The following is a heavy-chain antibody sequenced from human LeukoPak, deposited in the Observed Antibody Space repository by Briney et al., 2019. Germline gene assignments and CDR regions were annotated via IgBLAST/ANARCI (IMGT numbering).Heavy chain of an antibody. Sequence: SETLSLTCAVYGGSFSGYYWSWIRQPPEKGLEWIGEINHSGSTNYNPSLKSRVTISVDTSVNQFSLKLRSVTAADTAMYFCARVRYFDWSASYPWFDPWGQGTLVTVSS. D-gene: IGHD3-9*01. CDR3: ARVRYFDWSASYPWFDP. CDR2: INHSGST. J-gene: IGHJ5*02. CDR1: GGSFSGYY. V-gene: IGHV4-34*01.